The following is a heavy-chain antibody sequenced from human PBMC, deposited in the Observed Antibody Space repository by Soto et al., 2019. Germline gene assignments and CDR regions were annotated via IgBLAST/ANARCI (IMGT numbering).Heavy chain of an antibody. CDR1: GFTFSSYA. D-gene: IGHD3-22*01. CDR2: ISYDGSNK. Sequence: QAGGSLRLSCAASGFTFSSYAMHWVRQAPGKGLEWVAVISYDGSNKYYADSVKGRFTISRDNSKNTLYLQMNSLRAEDTAVYYCARDLGLNYYDMFVHPLAYWGQGTLVTVSS. J-gene: IGHJ4*02. CDR3: ARDLGLNYYDMFVHPLAY. V-gene: IGHV3-30-3*01.